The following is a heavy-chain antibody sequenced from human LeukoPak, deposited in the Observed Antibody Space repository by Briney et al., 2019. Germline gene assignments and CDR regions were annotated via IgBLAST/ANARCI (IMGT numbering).Heavy chain of an antibody. CDR2: ISGSDGTS. CDR3: AKSLGVGGYTRYKGFDQ. Sequence: GGSLRLSCAASGFTFNSFAMNWVRQAPGKGLEWVSRISGSDGTSHYADFVKGRFTISRDNSKNTLYLQMNSLRAEDTAAYYCAKSLGVGGYTRYKGFDQWGQGTLVVVSS. D-gene: IGHD3-16*02. CDR1: GFTFNSFA. V-gene: IGHV3-23*01. J-gene: IGHJ4*02.